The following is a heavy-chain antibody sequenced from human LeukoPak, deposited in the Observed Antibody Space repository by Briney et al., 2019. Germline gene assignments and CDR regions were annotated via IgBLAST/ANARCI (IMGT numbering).Heavy chain of an antibody. CDR3: ARDPPLRGGYYFRPVP. J-gene: IGHJ5*02. CDR1: GFTFSSYD. Sequence: QSGGSLRLSCAASGFTFSSYDMHWVRQATGKGLEWVSAIGTAGDTYYPGSVKGRFTISRENAKNSLYLQMNSLRAGDTAVYYCARDPPLRGGYYFRPVPWGQGTLVTVSS. D-gene: IGHD3-3*01. V-gene: IGHV3-13*01. CDR2: IGTAGDT.